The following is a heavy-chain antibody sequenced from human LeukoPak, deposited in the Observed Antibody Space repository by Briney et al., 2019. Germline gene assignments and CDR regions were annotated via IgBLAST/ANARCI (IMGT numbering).Heavy chain of an antibody. CDR2: IYTSGST. CDR3: ARAGYCSSTSCYKVSYYYMDV. Sequence: SETLSLTCTVSGGSISSSSYYWSWIRQPAGKGLKWIGRIYTSGSTNYNPSLKSRVTISVDTSKNQFSLKLSSVTAADTAVYYCARAGYCSSTSCYKVSYYYMDVWGKGTTVTVSS. D-gene: IGHD2-2*02. J-gene: IGHJ6*03. V-gene: IGHV4-61*02. CDR1: GGSISSSSYY.